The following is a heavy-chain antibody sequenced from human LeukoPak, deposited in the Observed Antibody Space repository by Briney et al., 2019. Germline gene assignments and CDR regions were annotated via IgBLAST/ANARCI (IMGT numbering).Heavy chain of an antibody. D-gene: IGHD2-21*01. J-gene: IGHJ6*03. CDR3: AKLNGYLVDYYYYYMDV. Sequence: GGSLRLSCAASGFTFSSYGMHWVRQAPGKGLEWVAFIRYDGSNKYYADSVKGRFTISRDNSKNTLYLQMNSLRAEDTAVYYCAKLNGYLVDYYYYYMDVWGKGTTVTISS. CDR2: IRYDGSNK. CDR1: GFTFSSYG. V-gene: IGHV3-30*02.